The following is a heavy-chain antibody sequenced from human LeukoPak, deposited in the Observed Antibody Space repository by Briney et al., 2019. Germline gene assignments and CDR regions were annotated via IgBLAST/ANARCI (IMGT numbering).Heavy chain of an antibody. J-gene: IGHJ6*02. Sequence: ASVKVSCKASGYTFTSYGISWVRQSPGQGLEWMGWISAYNGNTNYAQKLQGRVTMTTDTSTSTAYMELRSLRSDDTAVYYCARSNYDILTGSDYYYYGMDVWGQGTTVTVSS. V-gene: IGHV1-18*01. CDR3: ARSNYDILTGSDYYYYGMDV. D-gene: IGHD3-9*01. CDR1: GYTFTSYG. CDR2: ISAYNGNT.